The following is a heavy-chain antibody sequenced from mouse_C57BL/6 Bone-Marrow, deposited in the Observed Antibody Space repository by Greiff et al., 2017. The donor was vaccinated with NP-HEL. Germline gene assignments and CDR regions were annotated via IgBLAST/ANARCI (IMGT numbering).Heavy chain of an antibody. J-gene: IGHJ3*01. CDR3: ASPYDYDVVWFAY. V-gene: IGHV5-6*01. D-gene: IGHD2-4*01. Sequence: EVMLVESGGDLVKPGGSLKLSCAASGFTFSSYGMSWVRQTPDKRLEWVATISSGGGYTYYPDRVKGRFTISRDNTKNTLYLQLSSLKSEDTAMYYCASPYDYDVVWFAYWGQGTLVTVSA. CDR1: GFTFSSYG. CDR2: ISSGGGYT.